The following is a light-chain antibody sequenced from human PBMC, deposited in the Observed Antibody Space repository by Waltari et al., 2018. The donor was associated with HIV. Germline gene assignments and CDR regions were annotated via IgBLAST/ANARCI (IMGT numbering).Light chain of an antibody. CDR3: QQYYSTLFT. V-gene: IGKV4-1*01. J-gene: IGKJ3*01. Sequence: DIVMTQSPDSLAVSLGERDTTNSKSRQSVLYSSNNKNYLAWYQQKPGQPPKLLIYWASTRESGVPDRFSGSGSGTDFTLTISSLQAEDVAVYYCQQYYSTLFTFGPGTKVDIK. CDR1: QSVLYSSNNKNY. CDR2: WAS.